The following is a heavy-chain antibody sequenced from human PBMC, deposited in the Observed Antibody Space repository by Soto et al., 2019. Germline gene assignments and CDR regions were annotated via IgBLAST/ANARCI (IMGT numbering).Heavy chain of an antibody. V-gene: IGHV3-15*01. Sequence: EVQLVESGGGLVKPGGSLRLSCAASGFTFSNAWMSWVRQAPGKGLEWIGRIKSKADGGITDYAAPLKGRFTISRDDSKHTLYLQMSSLKIEDTAVYYCTTDPDYDMLYWGQGTLVTVSS. CDR3: TTDPDYDMLY. CDR2: IKSKADGGIT. CDR1: GFTFSNAW. D-gene: IGHD3-22*01. J-gene: IGHJ4*02.